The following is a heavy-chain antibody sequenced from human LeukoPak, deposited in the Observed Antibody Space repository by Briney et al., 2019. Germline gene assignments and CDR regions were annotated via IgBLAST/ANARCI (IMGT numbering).Heavy chain of an antibody. V-gene: IGHV1-2*02. CDR3: VRDGAMDV. Sequence: ASVKVSCKASGYTFLGYYMHWVRQAPGQGLEWMGWINPNNGATNNAQKFQGRVTMTRDTSISIVYMELSRLTSDDTAVYYCVRDGAMDVWGQGTTVTVSS. CDR1: GYTFLGYY. J-gene: IGHJ6*02. CDR2: INPNNGAT.